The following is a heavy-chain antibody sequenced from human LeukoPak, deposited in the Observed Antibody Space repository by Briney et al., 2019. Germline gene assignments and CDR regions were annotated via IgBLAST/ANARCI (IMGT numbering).Heavy chain of an antibody. D-gene: IGHD6-19*01. J-gene: IGHJ3*02. Sequence: GASVKVSCKASGYPFTRYYMNWVRQAPGHGLEWMGWMNPNSGGTDYAQKLKGRVAITRDPSISTAYMELSRLRSDDTGVYYRAREGPGRLKGTAVAERASDIWGQGTMVTVSS. CDR1: GYPFTRYY. V-gene: IGHV1-2*02. CDR2: MNPNSGGT. CDR3: AREGPGRLKGTAVAERASDI.